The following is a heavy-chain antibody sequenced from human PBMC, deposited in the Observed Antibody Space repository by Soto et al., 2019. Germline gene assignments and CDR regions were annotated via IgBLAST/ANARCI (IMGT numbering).Heavy chain of an antibody. V-gene: IGHV3-73*02. D-gene: IGHD6-13*01. CDR1: GFSISDSA. CDR2: TRSKSNSYAT. Sequence: EVQLVESGGGLVQPGGSLKLSCAASGFSISDSAIHWVRQTSGKGLEWVGRTRSKSNSYATAYGASVKGRFTISRDESQTTAYLQMNRLKTEDTAVYYCTRHGSSRSWHDAFDIWGQGTMVTVSS. J-gene: IGHJ3*02. CDR3: TRHGSSRSWHDAFDI.